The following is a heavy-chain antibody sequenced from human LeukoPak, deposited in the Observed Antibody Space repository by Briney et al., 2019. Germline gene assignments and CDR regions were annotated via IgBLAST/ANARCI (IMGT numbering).Heavy chain of an antibody. J-gene: IGHJ5*02. CDR1: GGSISSHY. CDR3: ARGGICSSTSCYPFDP. D-gene: IGHD2-2*01. CDR2: INHSGST. Sequence: SETLPLTCTVSGGSISSHYWSWIRQPPGKGLEWIGEINHSGSTNYNPSLKSRVTISVDTSKNQFSLKLSSVTAADTAVYYCARGGICSSTSCYPFDPWGQGTLVTVSS. V-gene: IGHV4-34*01.